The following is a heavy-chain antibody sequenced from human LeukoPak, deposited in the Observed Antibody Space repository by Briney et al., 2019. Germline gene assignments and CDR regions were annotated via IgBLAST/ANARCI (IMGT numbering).Heavy chain of an antibody. V-gene: IGHV3-30*02. J-gene: IGHJ6*03. CDR1: GFTFSSYG. CDR3: AKRYGSGLEYYYYYYMDV. CDR2: IWYDGSNK. D-gene: IGHD3-10*01. Sequence: GGSLRLSCAASGFTFSSYGMHWVRQAPGRGLEWVAVIWYDGSNKYYADSVKGRFTISRDNSKNTLYLQMNSLRAEDTAVYYCAKRYGSGLEYYYYYYMDVWGKGTTVTASS.